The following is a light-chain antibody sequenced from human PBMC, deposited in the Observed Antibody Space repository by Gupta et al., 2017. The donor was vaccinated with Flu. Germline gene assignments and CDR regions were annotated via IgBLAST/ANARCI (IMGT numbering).Light chain of an antibody. Sequence: QLTQSPSFLSASVGDRVTITCRDSHDISNYLAWYQQQPGQVPKLLIYAASTWQSGVPSRFSGSGSGTEFTLTSSGRQPEDFATYYWQQLCACLTFGGGTKVEIK. CDR2: AAS. CDR3: QQLCACLT. CDR1: HDISNY. V-gene: IGKV1-9*01. J-gene: IGKJ4*01.